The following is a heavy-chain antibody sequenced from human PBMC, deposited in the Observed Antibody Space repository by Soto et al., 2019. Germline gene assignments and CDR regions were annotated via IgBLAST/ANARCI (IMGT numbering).Heavy chain of an antibody. V-gene: IGHV4-34*01. J-gene: IGHJ6*02. CDR2: INHSGST. D-gene: IGHD1-1*01. CDR3: APLPRNNNYYYYGMDV. Sequence: PSETLSLTCAVYGGSFSGYYWSWIRQPPGKGLEWIGEINHSGSTNYNPSLKSRVTISVDTSKNQFSLKLSSVTAADTAVYYCAPLPRNNNYYYYGMDVWGQGTTVTVSS. CDR1: GGSFSGYY.